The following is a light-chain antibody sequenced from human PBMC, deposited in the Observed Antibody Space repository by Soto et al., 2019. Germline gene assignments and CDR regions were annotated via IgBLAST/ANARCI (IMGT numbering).Light chain of an antibody. CDR1: SSNIGNNY. CDR2: DNN. V-gene: IGLV1-51*01. Sequence: QSVLTQPPSVSAAPGQKVTISCSGSSSNIGNNYVSWYQHLPGTAPKLLIYDNNKRTSGIPDRFSGSKSGTSATLGITGLQTGDEADYYCGAWDDSLSAVFGGGTKVTVL. CDR3: GAWDDSLSAV. J-gene: IGLJ2*01.